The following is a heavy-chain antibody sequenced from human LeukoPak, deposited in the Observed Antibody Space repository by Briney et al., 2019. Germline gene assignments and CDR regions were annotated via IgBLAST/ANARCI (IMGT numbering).Heavy chain of an antibody. Sequence: GGSLRLSCAASGFIFSDYYMSWIRQAPGKGLEWVSYISSSGSTIYYADSVKGRFTVSRDSAKRSLYLQMNSLRAEDTAVYYCARDGNRDGDMDVWGKGTTVTVSS. CDR1: GFIFSDYY. CDR2: ISSSGSTI. D-gene: IGHD1-1*01. V-gene: IGHV3-11*04. J-gene: IGHJ6*03. CDR3: ARDGNRDGDMDV.